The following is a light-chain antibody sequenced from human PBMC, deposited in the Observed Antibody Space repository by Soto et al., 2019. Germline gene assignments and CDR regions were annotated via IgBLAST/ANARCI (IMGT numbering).Light chain of an antibody. CDR3: QQYNNWPLT. V-gene: IGKV3-15*01. J-gene: IGKJ4*01. Sequence: EVVMTQSPATLSLSPGERATLSCRASQSVSSNLAWYQQKPGQAPRLLIYGASTRATVIPARFSGSGSGTEFTLSISSLQPEDFAVYYCQQYNNWPLTFGGGPKVDIK. CDR2: GAS. CDR1: QSVSSN.